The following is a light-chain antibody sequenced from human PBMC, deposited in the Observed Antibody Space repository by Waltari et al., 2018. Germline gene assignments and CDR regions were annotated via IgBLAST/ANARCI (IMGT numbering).Light chain of an antibody. CDR2: DVT. Sequence: QSALTQPASVSASPGQAITISCTGTSSDIGAYNYVSWFQQHPGNAPKLIIYDVTKWPSGVSNRFSGAKSGNTASLTSSGLQTEDEADYYCTSYTTSNTWVFGGGTKLTVL. J-gene: IGLJ3*02. CDR3: TSYTTSNTWV. CDR1: SSDIGAYNY. V-gene: IGLV2-14*03.